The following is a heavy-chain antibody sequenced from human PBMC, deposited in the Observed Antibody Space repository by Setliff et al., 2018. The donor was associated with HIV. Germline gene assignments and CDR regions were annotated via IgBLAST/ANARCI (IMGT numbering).Heavy chain of an antibody. CDR2: IYHSGST. CDR1: GGSISSSSYY. CDR3: ARTVPHSAAQDAFDI. D-gene: IGHD4-4*01. V-gene: IGHV4-39*07. Sequence: SETLSLTCTVSGGSISSSSYYWGWIRQPPGKGLEWIGSIYHSGSTYYNPSLKSRVTISVDTSKNQFSLKLTSVTAADTGVYYCARTVPHSAAQDAFDIWGQGTVVTVSS. J-gene: IGHJ3*02.